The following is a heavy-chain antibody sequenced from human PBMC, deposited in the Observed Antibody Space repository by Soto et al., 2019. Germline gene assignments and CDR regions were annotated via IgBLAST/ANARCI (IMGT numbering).Heavy chain of an antibody. Sequence: GGSLRLSCAAFGFNFDSYSLHWVRQAPGKGLEWVSSISSSSSYIYYADSEKGRFTISRDNAKNSLYLQMDSLRAEDTAVYYCARAGVAAFDQWGQGTLVTVSS. V-gene: IGHV3-21*01. CDR3: ARAGVAAFDQ. CDR2: ISSSSSYI. J-gene: IGHJ4*02. CDR1: GFNFDSYS. D-gene: IGHD6-13*01.